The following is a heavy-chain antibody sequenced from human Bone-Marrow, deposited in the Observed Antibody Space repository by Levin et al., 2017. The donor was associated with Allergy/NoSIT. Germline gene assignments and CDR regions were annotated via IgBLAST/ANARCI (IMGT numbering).Heavy chain of an antibody. D-gene: IGHD3-16*02. V-gene: IGHV4-30-4*01. J-gene: IGHJ4*02. CDR3: ARAAYYEFVWGSFRFFDH. CDR2: IYYSGST. Sequence: SETLSLTCAVSGGSLTNGDYYWSWIRQSPGKGLEWIGYIYYSGSTYYNPSLKSRVLISIDTSENQFSLKLKSVTATDTAVYFCARAAYYEFVWGSFRFFDHWGQGSLVTVSS. CDR1: GGSLTNGDYY.